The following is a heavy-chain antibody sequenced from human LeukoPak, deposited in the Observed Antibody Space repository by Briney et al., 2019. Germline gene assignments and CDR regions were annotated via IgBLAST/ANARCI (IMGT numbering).Heavy chain of an antibody. Sequence: ASVKVSCKASGYTFTSYYMHWVRQAPGQGLEWVGIINPSGGSTNYAQKFQGRVTMTRDMSTSTVYMELSSLRSEDTVVYYCARGDNVWGSYRPTGFDYWGQGTLVTVSS. D-gene: IGHD3-16*02. CDR2: INPSGGST. CDR1: GYTFTSYY. CDR3: ARGDNVWGSYRPTGFDY. V-gene: IGHV1-46*01. J-gene: IGHJ4*02.